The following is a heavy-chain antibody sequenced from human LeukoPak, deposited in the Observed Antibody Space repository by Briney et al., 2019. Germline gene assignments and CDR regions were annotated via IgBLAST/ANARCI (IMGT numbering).Heavy chain of an antibody. D-gene: IGHD3-22*01. CDR3: ARGRVGSYYDSSGYPFDY. V-gene: IGHV3-53*01. CDR2: IYSGGST. J-gene: IGHJ4*02. Sequence: PGGSLRLSCAASGFTFSSYEMNWVRQAPGKGLEWVSVIYSGGSTYYADSVKGRFTISRDNSKNTLYLQMNSLRAEDTAVYYCARGRVGSYYDSSGYPFDYWGQGTLVTVSS. CDR1: GFTFSSYE.